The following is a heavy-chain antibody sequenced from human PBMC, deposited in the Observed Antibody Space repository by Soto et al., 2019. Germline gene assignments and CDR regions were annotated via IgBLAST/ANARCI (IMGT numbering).Heavy chain of an antibody. D-gene: IGHD1-26*01. Sequence: QVHLQESGPGLVKPSETLSLTCTVSGGSMNNYYWTWIRQSPGKGLEWIGYIDHHGSTNYKPSLKRRVNISIGPSKNQFSLKLSSVTAADTAIYYCASGASGSSGTFAIWGQGTMVTVSS. CDR1: GGSMNNYY. V-gene: IGHV4-59*01. CDR3: ASGASGSSGTFAI. J-gene: IGHJ3*02. CDR2: IDHHGST.